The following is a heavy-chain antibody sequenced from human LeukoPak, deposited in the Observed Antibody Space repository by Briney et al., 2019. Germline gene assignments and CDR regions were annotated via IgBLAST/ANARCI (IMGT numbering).Heavy chain of an antibody. CDR2: TFFRSKWYS. V-gene: IGHV6-1*01. CDR1: GDSVSNNRAA. D-gene: IGHD6-13*01. Sequence: SQTLSLTCAISGDSVSNNRAAWNWVRQSPSRGLEWLGRTFFRSKWYSDYAVSVKSRITISPETSRNQFSLQLTSVTPEDTALYYCARGVPDRRRQQLALESWGQGTLVTVSS. J-gene: IGHJ4*02. CDR3: ARGVPDRRRQQLALES.